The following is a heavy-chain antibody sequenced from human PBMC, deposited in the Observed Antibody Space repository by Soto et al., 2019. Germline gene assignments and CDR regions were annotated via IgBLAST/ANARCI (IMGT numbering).Heavy chain of an antibody. Sequence: ASVKVSCKASGHTLTSSAIHWVRQAPGQRLEWMGWINAGNNYTRYSQKFQARVTINRDTSAPTVYMELSSLRSEDTAVYFCARSHYYDSSGSSPLDSWGQGTLVTV. CDR2: INAGNNYT. CDR1: GHTLTSSA. J-gene: IGHJ4*02. CDR3: ARSHYYDSSGSSPLDS. D-gene: IGHD3-22*01. V-gene: IGHV1-3*01.